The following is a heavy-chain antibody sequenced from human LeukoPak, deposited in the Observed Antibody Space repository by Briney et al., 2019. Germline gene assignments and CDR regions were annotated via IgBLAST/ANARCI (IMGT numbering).Heavy chain of an antibody. CDR1: GFTFSSYS. V-gene: IGHV3-21*04. D-gene: IGHD3-16*02. J-gene: IGHJ4*02. CDR2: ISSSSSYI. Sequence: GGSLRLSCAASGFTFSSYSMNWVRQAPGKGLEWVSSISSSSSYIYYADSVKGRFTISRDNSKNTLYLQMNSLRAEDTAVYYCAKQNDYVWGSYRPSYYFDYWGQGTLVTVSS. CDR3: AKQNDYVWGSYRPSYYFDY.